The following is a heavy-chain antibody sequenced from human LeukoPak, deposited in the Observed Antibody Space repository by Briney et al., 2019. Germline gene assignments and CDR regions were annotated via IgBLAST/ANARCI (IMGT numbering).Heavy chain of an antibody. J-gene: IGHJ6*03. V-gene: IGHV3-23*01. CDR2: ISGSGGSI. CDR3: AKNGDRGAYCTGGTCYPYFYYYMDV. CDR1: GFTFSSYW. Sequence: GGSLRLSCAASGFTFSSYWMSWVRQAPGKGLEWVSGISGSGGSIQYADSVKGRFTISRDNSKNTLYLQMNSLRAENTAIYYCAKNGDRGAYCTGGTCYPYFYYYMDVWGKGTTVTI. D-gene: IGHD2-15*01.